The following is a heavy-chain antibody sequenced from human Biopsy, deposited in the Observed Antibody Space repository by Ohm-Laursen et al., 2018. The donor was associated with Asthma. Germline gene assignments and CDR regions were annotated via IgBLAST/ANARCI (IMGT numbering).Heavy chain of an antibody. CDR3: ARGDSSNWSHYYFDY. V-gene: IGHV3-11*01. CDR1: GFSFRDYY. CDR2: ISSSGSTR. J-gene: IGHJ4*02. D-gene: IGHD3-22*01. Sequence: SLRLSCAASGFSFRDYYMTWMRQSPGKGLEWVSSISSSGSTRYPAESVMGRFTISRDNDRNSLFLQMTSLRAEDTAVYYCARGDSSNWSHYYFDYWGQGTLVTVSS.